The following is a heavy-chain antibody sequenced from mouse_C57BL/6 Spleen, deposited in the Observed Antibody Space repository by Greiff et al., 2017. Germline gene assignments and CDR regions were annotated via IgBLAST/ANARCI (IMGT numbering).Heavy chain of an antibody. CDR2: SRNKANDYTT. Sequence: EVNVVESGGGLVQSGRSLRLSCATSGFTFSDFYMEWVRQAPGKGLEWIAASRNKANDYTTEYSASVKGRFIVSRDTSQSILYLQMNALRAEDTAIYYCARDNYDYVFAYWGQGTLVTVSA. J-gene: IGHJ3*01. CDR3: ARDNYDYVFAY. V-gene: IGHV7-1*01. D-gene: IGHD2-4*01. CDR1: GFTFSDFY.